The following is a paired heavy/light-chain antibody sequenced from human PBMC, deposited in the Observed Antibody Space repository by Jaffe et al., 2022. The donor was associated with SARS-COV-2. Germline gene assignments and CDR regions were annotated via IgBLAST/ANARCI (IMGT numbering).Heavy chain of an antibody. CDR3: AKSSGNGHYYYYMDV. Sequence: QVQLQESGPGLVKPSETLSLTCTVSGGSISGYYWTWIRQPPGKGLEWIGHIYFSGSTNYNPSLKSRVTISVDTSKNQFSLKLSSVTAADTAIYYCAKSSGNGHYYYYMDVWGKGTTVAVSS. D-gene: IGHD1-26*01. V-gene: IGHV4-59*01. CDR1: GGSISGYY. CDR2: IYFSGST. J-gene: IGHJ6*03.
Light chain of an antibody. Sequence: EIVLTQSPGTLSLSPGERATLSCRASQSVSSSYLAWYQQKPGQAPRLLIYGASSRATGIPDRFSGSGSGTGFTLTISRLEPEDFAVYYCQQYDSSPWTFGQGTKVEIK. CDR3: QQYDSSPWT. CDR1: QSVSSSY. CDR2: GAS. J-gene: IGKJ1*01. V-gene: IGKV3-20*01.